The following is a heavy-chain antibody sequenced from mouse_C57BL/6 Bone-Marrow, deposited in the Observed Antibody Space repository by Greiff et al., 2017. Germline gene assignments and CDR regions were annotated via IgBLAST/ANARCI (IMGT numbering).Heavy chain of an antibody. J-gene: IGHJ1*03. V-gene: IGHV1-80*01. CDR3: ARPSSYWYFDV. CDR1: GYAFSSYW. Sequence: QVQLQQSGAELVKPGASVKISCKASGYAFSSYWMNWVKQRPGKGLEWIGQIYPGDGDTNYNGKFKGKATLTADKSSSTAYMQLSSLTSEDSAIYFCARPSSYWYFDVWGTGTTVTVSS. D-gene: IGHD1-1*01. CDR2: IYPGDGDT.